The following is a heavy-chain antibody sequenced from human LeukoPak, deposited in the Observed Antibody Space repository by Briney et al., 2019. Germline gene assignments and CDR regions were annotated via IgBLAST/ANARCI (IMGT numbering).Heavy chain of an antibody. J-gene: IGHJ6*02. CDR3: GRDLGPRQQLVGDGVDV. CDR1: GFTFSSYP. V-gene: IGHV3-30-3*01. CDR2: ISYDGSNK. D-gene: IGHD6-13*01. Sequence: GGSLRLSCAASGFTFSSYPMHWVRQAPGKGLEWVAVISYDGSNKYYAESVKGRFINSRDNSKNTLYLQMNSLRDEDTALYYCGRDLGPRQQLVGDGVDVWGQGTPVTVSS.